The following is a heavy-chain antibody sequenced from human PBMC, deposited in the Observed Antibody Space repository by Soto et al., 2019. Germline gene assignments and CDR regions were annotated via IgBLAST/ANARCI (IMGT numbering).Heavy chain of an antibody. J-gene: IGHJ4*02. CDR3: ASQATGWYPDY. V-gene: IGHV4-31*03. Sequence: QVQLRESGPGLEKPSQTLSLTCTVSGGSISSGGYYWSWIRQFPGKGLEWIGYIYDSGNTYYNPSLKSRITISTDTSKSQFSLNLTSVTAADTAVYYCASQATGWYPDYWGQGTLVTVSS. CDR2: IYDSGNT. CDR1: GGSISSGGYY. D-gene: IGHD6-19*01.